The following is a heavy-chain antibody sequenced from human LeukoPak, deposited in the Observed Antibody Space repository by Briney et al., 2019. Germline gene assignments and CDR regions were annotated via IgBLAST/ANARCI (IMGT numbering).Heavy chain of an antibody. J-gene: IGHJ4*02. CDR2: IWYDGSNK. V-gene: IGHV3-33*01. CDR1: GFTFSSYG. Sequence: GGSLRLSCAASGFTFSSYGMHWVRQAPGKGLEWVAVIWYDGSNKYYADSVKGRFTISRDNSKNTLYLQMNSLRAEDTAVYYCARSLGYYDSSAPNNWGQGTLVTVSS. CDR3: ARSLGYYDSSAPNN. D-gene: IGHD3-22*01.